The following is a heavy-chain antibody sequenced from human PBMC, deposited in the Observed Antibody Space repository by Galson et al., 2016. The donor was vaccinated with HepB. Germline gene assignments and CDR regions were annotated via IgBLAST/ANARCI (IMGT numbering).Heavy chain of an antibody. Sequence: LSLTCTVSGGSVSSGDFYWNWIRQPPGRGLEWIGFIYFPGTTNYNPSLERRVTMSVDTSKNQFSLNLNSVTAADTAIYYCARFPIGVSASYSDYWGLGTLVTVSS. V-gene: IGHV4-61*08. CDR2: IYFPGTT. J-gene: IGHJ4*02. CDR1: GGSVSSGDFY. CDR3: ARFPIGVSASYSDY. D-gene: IGHD5/OR15-5a*01.